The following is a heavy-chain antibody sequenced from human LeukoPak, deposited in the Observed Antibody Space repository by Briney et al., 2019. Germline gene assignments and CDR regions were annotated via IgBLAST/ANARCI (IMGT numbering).Heavy chain of an antibody. CDR1: GGTFSSYT. V-gene: IGHV1-69*02. CDR3: ARARTVTDAFDI. J-gene: IGHJ3*02. CDR2: IIPILGIA. Sequence: SVKVSCKASGGTFSSYTISWVRQAPGQGLEWMGRIIPILGIANYAQKFQGRVTITADKSTSTAYMELSSLRSEDTAVYYCARARTVTDAFDIWGQGTMVTVSS. D-gene: IGHD4-17*01.